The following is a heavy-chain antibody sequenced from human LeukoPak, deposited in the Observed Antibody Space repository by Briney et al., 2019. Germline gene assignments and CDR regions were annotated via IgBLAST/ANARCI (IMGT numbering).Heavy chain of an antibody. Sequence: SETLSLTCAVSGGSISSGGYSWSWIRQPPGKGLEWIGYIYYSGSTYYNPSLKSRVTISVDTSKNQFSLELSSVTAADTAVYYCARDSGYDSPFDYWGQGTLVIVSS. J-gene: IGHJ4*02. D-gene: IGHD5-12*01. CDR1: GGSISSGGYS. V-gene: IGHV4-30-4*07. CDR2: IYYSGST. CDR3: ARDSGYDSPFDY.